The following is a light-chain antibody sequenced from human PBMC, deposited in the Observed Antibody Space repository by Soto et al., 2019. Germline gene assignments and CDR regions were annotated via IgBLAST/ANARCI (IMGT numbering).Light chain of an antibody. CDR2: ANS. V-gene: IGLV1-40*01. CDR1: SSNIGAGFA. CDR3: QSYDSSPI. J-gene: IGLJ1*01. Sequence: QSVLTQPPSVSGAPGQRVTISCTGSSSNIGAGFAVHGNQQLPGTAPKLLIYANSNRPSGVPDRFSGSKSATSASLAITGLQDEDEADYYCQSYDSSPIFGTGTKLTVL.